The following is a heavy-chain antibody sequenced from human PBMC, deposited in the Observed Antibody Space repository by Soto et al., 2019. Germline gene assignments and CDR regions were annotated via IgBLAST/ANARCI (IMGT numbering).Heavy chain of an antibody. CDR3: VRPYYSSSWFPFDR. CDR1: VFSFSSDG. D-gene: IGHD3-22*01. Sequence: GGALRLSCAASVFSFSSDGMEWVRLAPGKGLEWVSYTAYDGGIKHYVDSVKGRFTISRDDAKKSLYLQMNSLRVEDTALYYCVRPYYSSSWFPFDRWGQGTLVTVSS. J-gene: IGHJ5*02. CDR2: TAYDGGIK. V-gene: IGHV3-48*04.